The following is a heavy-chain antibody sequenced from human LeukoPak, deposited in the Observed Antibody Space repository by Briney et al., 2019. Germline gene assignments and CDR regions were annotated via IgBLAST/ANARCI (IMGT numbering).Heavy chain of an antibody. CDR2: IRTKAYGGTT. CDR3: IGYSSGWYPFGFDY. Sequence: GGSLRLSCAASGFTFGDYAMSWVRQPPGKGLEWVGFIRTKAYGGTTEYGASVKGRFTISRDDSKSIAYLQMNSLKTEDTAVYYCIGYSSGWYPFGFDYWGQGTLVTVSS. J-gene: IGHJ4*02. D-gene: IGHD6-19*01. CDR1: GFTFGDYA. V-gene: IGHV3-49*04.